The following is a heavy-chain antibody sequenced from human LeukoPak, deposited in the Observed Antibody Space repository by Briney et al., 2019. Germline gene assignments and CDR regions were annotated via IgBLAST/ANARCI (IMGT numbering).Heavy chain of an antibody. V-gene: IGHV4-59*01. D-gene: IGHD6-13*01. CDR3: ARRGTAAVPNWFDP. CDR1: GGSISSYY. J-gene: IGHJ5*02. Sequence: PSETLSLTCTVSGGSISSYYWSWIRQPPGKGLEWIGYIYYSGNTNYNPSLKSRVTISVDTSKNQFSLKLTSVTAADTAVYYCARRGTAAVPNWFDPWGQGTLVTVSS. CDR2: IYYSGNT.